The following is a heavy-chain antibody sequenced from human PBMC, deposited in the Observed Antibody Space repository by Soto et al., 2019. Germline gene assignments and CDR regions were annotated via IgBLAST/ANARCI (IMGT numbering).Heavy chain of an antibody. CDR2: IIPILGIA. CDR1: GGTFSSYT. V-gene: IGHV1-69*02. Sequence: QVQLVQSGAEVKKPGSSVKVSCKASGGTFSSYTISWVRQAPGQGLEWMGRIIPILGIANYAQKFQGRVTNTADKSTSKDYMELSSLRAEDTAVYYCARSLCSGGSCYSNYYYYMDVWGKGTTVTVSS. J-gene: IGHJ6*03. D-gene: IGHD2-15*01. CDR3: ARSLCSGGSCYSNYYYYMDV.